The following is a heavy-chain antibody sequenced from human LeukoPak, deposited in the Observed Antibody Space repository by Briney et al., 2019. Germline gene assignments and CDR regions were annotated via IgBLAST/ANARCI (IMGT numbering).Heavy chain of an antibody. V-gene: IGHV4-34*01. CDR2: INHSGST. J-gene: IGHJ4*02. Sequence: SETLSLTCAVYDGSFSGYYWSWIRQPPGKGLEWIGEINHSGSTNYNPSLKSRVTISVDTSKNQFSLKLSSVTAADTAVYYCARGGGRDGYNFEWTIWSYFDYWGQGTLVIVSS. D-gene: IGHD5-24*01. CDR3: ARGGGRDGYNFEWTIWSYFDY. CDR1: DGSFSGYY.